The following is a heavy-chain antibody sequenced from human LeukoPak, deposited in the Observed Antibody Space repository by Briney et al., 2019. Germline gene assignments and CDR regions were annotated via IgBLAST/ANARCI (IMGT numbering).Heavy chain of an antibody. CDR1: GRSITTYY. J-gene: IGHJ5*02. CDR3: ARASPPGGWFEP. Sequence: SETESLTCTLSGRSITTYYWNWTRLSRGEGREWIGCIRCSGSATNHNDHPSLQSRVTISLDTSKNHVPLRLNSVAAADTAVCYCARASPPGGWFEPWGQGTLVTVSS. CDR2: IRCSGSAT. D-gene: IGHD3-10*01. V-gene: IGHV4-59*13.